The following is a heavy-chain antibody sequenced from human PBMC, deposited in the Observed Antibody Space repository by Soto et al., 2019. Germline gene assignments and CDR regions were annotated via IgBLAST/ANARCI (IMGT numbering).Heavy chain of an antibody. Sequence: SENLSLTCTVSGGSISSYYWSWIRQPPGKGLEWIGYIYYSGSTNYNPSLKSRVTISVDTSKNQFSLKLSSVTAADTAVYYCAREGNAMVRGVGFDPWGQGTLVTVSS. D-gene: IGHD3-10*01. V-gene: IGHV4-59*01. CDR2: IYYSGST. J-gene: IGHJ5*02. CDR1: GGSISSYY. CDR3: AREGNAMVRGVGFDP.